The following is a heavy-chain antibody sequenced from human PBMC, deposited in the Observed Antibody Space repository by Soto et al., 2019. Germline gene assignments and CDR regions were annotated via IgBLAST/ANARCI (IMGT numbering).Heavy chain of an antibody. CDR1: GDTRTDFS. CDR2: LSVGNGDT. J-gene: IGHJ6*02. Sequence: ASVKVSCKASGDTRTDFSMHWVRQAPGQRPEWMGWLSVGNGDTKYSQEFQGRVTITRDTSARTAYMELSNLRSEDTAVYYCATSEGDCGGGSCYNYFYYYGMDVWGQGTTVTVSS. V-gene: IGHV1-3*01. CDR3: ATSEGDCGGGSCYNYFYYYGMDV. D-gene: IGHD2-15*01.